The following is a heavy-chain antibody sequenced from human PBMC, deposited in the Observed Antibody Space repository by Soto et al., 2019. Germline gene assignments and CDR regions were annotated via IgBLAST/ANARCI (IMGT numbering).Heavy chain of an antibody. D-gene: IGHD4-17*01. CDR1: GYTFTSYG. CDR3: VTSSGAYYGGFDF. J-gene: IGHJ4*02. Sequence: ASVKVSCKASGYTFTSYGISWVRQAPGQGLEWMGWISAYNGNTNYAQKLQGRVTMTTDTSTSTAYMELSSLRSEDTAVYYCVTSSGAYYGGFDFWGQGTPVTVSS. V-gene: IGHV1-18*01. CDR2: ISAYNGNT.